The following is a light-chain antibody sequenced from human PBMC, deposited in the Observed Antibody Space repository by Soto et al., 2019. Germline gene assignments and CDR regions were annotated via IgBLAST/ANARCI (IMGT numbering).Light chain of an antibody. CDR1: SSDVGGYNY. J-gene: IGLJ3*02. CDR3: SSYAGSNNLGV. Sequence: QLVLTQPPSASGSPGQSVTISCTGTSSDVGGYNYVSWYQQHPGKAPKLMIYEVSKRPSGVPDRFSGSKSGNTASLTVSGLQPEDEADYYCSSYAGSNNLGVFGGGTKLTVL. CDR2: EVS. V-gene: IGLV2-8*01.